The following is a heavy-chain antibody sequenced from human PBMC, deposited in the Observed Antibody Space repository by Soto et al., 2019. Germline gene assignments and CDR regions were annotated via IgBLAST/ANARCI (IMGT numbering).Heavy chain of an antibody. J-gene: IGHJ4*02. CDR3: TTDLFKAAWFGDPETFDY. D-gene: IGHD3-10*01. CDR1: GFSFSNAW. V-gene: IGHV3-15*07. Sequence: AGGSLRLSCAASGFSFSNAWMNWVRQAPGKGLQWVGRIKGRIEGGTTDYAAPVKGRFTISRDDSKSTLYLQMNSLKTEDTAVYYCTTDLFKAAWFGDPETFDYWGQGTLGTVSS. CDR2: IKGRIEGGTT.